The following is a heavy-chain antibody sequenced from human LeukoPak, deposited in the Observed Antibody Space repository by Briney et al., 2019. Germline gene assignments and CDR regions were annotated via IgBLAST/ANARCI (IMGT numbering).Heavy chain of an antibody. CDR3: ARGLGSYDSSELTWPMISF. J-gene: IGHJ4*02. CDR1: GYTFTSYE. V-gene: IGHV1-8*01. D-gene: IGHD3-22*01. Sequence: ASVKVSCKASGYTFTSYEINWVRQATGHGLEWMGWMNPNRGDTAYAQKFQGRITMTRSTSITTAYMELSGLRSEDTAVYYCARGLGSYDSSELTWPMISFWGQGTQVTVSS. CDR2: MNPNRGDT.